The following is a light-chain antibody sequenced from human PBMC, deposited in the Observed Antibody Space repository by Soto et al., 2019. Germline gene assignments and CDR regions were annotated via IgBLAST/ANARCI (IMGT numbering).Light chain of an antibody. CDR3: SSYTSSVAHV. CDR1: SSDIGGYNS. V-gene: IGLV2-14*01. Sequence: QSALTQPASVSGSPGQSITISCTGTSSDIGGYNSVSWYQQHPGKAPKLMIYEVSNRPSGISNRCSGSKSGNTASLTISGLQAEGEADYYCSSYTSSVAHVFGSGTKLTVL. J-gene: IGLJ1*01. CDR2: EVS.